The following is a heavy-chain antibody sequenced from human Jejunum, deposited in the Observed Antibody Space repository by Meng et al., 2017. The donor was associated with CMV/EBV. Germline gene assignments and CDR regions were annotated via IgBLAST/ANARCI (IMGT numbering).Heavy chain of an antibody. Sequence: ASCYPFTHFGITWVRQAPGQGFEWMGWISPYSGDTDYAKNLQGRVTLTTDASTTTAYMELRSLRSDDTAMYYCTRDGLQYYEGSTYWGQGTLVTVSS. D-gene: IGHD3-22*01. CDR2: ISPYSGDT. J-gene: IGHJ4*02. CDR3: TRDGLQYYEGSTY. CDR1: CYPFTHFG. V-gene: IGHV1-18*01.